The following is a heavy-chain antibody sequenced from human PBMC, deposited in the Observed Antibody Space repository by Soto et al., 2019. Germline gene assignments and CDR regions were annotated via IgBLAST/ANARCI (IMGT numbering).Heavy chain of an antibody. D-gene: IGHD2-2*01. J-gene: IGHJ4*02. CDR3: ARGKKRYCSSTSCPAYFDY. CDR1: GGSFGGYY. Sequence: SASLSLTCVVYGGSFGGYYWRWIRQPPGKGLEWIGEINHSGSTNYNPSLKSRVTISVDTSKNQFSLKLSSVTAADTAVYYCARGKKRYCSSTSCPAYFDYWGQGTLVTVSA. V-gene: IGHV4-34*01. CDR2: INHSGST.